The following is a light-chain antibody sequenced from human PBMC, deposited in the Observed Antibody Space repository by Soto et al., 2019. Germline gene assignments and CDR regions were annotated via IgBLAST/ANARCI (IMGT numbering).Light chain of an antibody. Sequence: QLVLTQPASVSGSPGQSITISCTGTSSDVGGYNFVSWYQQHPGKAPRLMIFDVDNRPSGVSTRFSGSKSGNTASLTISGLQAEDEADYYCCSYSGSSTIVVFGGGTKLTVL. CDR3: CSYSGSSTIVV. CDR1: SSDVGGYNF. J-gene: IGLJ2*01. CDR2: DVD. V-gene: IGLV2-14*03.